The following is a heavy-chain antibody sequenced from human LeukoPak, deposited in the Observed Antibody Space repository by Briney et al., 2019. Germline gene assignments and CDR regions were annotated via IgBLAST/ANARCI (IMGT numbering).Heavy chain of an antibody. D-gene: IGHD5-12*01. Sequence: PGGSLRLSCAASGFTFSSYEMNWVRQAPGKGLEWVSYISTSGSTIYYADSVKGRFTISRDNAKKSLYLQMNSLRAEDTAVYYCARGIRGYSGLVVHWGQGTLVTVSS. V-gene: IGHV3-48*03. J-gene: IGHJ4*02. CDR1: GFTFSSYE. CDR2: ISTSGSTI. CDR3: ARGIRGYSGLVVH.